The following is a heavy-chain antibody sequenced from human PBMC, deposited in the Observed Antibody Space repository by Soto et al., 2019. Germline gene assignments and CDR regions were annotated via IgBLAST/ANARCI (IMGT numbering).Heavy chain of an antibody. CDR2: ISYDGSNK. CDR3: AKISIGVRGLRARYSYLGMDV. V-gene: IGHV3-30*18. CDR1: GFTFSNYG. J-gene: IGHJ6*02. Sequence: QVQLVESGGAVVQPGRSLRLSCAASGFTFSNYGMHWVRQVPGKGLEWVAVISYDGSNKYYADSVKGRFTISRDNSKNTLYLQMNTLIPQDTGLYYRAKISIGVRGLRARYSYLGMDVWGQGTTVIASS. D-gene: IGHD3-10*01.